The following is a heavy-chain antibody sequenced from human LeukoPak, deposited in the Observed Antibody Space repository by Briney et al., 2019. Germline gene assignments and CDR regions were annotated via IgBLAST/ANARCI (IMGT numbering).Heavy chain of an antibody. Sequence: PGGSLRLSCAASGFTFSSYSMNWVRQAPGKGLEWVSYISSSSTKYYADSVKGRFTISRDNAKNSLSLQMNSPRAEDTAVYYCARDTGGGYSSSSNYYSDYWGQGTLVTVSS. CDR1: GFTFSSYS. J-gene: IGHJ4*02. D-gene: IGHD6-6*01. V-gene: IGHV3-48*01. CDR2: ISSSSTK. CDR3: ARDTGGGYSSSSNYYSDY.